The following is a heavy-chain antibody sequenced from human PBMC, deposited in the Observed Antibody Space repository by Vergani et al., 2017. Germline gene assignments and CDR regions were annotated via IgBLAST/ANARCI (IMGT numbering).Heavy chain of an antibody. D-gene: IGHD5-12*01. V-gene: IGHV4-59*01. CDR2: IYYSGST. CDR3: AGSSAVGTYGYYYYYMDV. J-gene: IGHJ6*03. CDR1: GGSISSYY. Sequence: QVQLQESGPGLVKPSETLSLTCTVSGGSISSYYWSWIRQPPGKGLEWIGDIYYSGSTNYNPSLKSRVTISVDTSKNQFSLRLSSVTAADTAVDYCAGSSAVGTYGYYYYYMDVWGKGTTVTVSS.